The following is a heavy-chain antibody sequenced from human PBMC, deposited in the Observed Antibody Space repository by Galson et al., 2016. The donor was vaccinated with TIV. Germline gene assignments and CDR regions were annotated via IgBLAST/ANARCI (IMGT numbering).Heavy chain of an antibody. Sequence: QSGAEVKKPGESLKISCKASGGTFISYAITWVRQAPGQGLEWMGQIIPVFPTPNYAQKFQGRVTISADVSTSTTYMELTSLRPEDTALYYCASRYTTGSYYFDYWGQGTLVTVSS. J-gene: IGHJ4*02. CDR3: ASRYTTGSYYFDY. D-gene: IGHD2-8*02. CDR1: GGTFISYA. V-gene: IGHV1-69*01. CDR2: IIPVFPTP.